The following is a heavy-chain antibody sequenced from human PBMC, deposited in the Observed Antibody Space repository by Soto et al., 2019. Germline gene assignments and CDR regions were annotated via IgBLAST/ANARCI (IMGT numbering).Heavy chain of an antibody. CDR2: ISYDGSNK. Sequence: QVQLVESGGGVVQPGRSLRLSCAASGFTFSSYAMHWVRQAPGKGLEWVAVISYDGSNKYYADSVKGRFTISRDNSKNTLYLQMNSLRAEDTAVYYCARSYDYGDLYWYFDLWGRGTLDTVSS. CDR1: GFTFSSYA. J-gene: IGHJ2*01. CDR3: ARSYDYGDLYWYFDL. V-gene: IGHV3-30-3*01. D-gene: IGHD4-17*01.